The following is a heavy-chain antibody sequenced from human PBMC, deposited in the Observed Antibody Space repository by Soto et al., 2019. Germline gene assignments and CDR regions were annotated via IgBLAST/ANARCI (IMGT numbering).Heavy chain of an antibody. CDR2: INHSGST. Sequence: PSETLSLTCAVYGGSFSGYYWSWIRQPPGKGLEWIGEINHSGSTNYNPSLKSRVTISVDTSKNQFSLKLSSVTAADTAVYYCARGPPSIKRPHYGDYADYWGQGSLVTVSS. D-gene: IGHD4-17*01. J-gene: IGHJ4*02. CDR3: ARGPPSIKRPHYGDYADY. V-gene: IGHV4-34*01. CDR1: GGSFSGYY.